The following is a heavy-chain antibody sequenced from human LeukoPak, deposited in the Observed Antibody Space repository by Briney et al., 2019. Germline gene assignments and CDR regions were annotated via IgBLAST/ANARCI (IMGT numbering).Heavy chain of an antibody. CDR1: GYTFTNYY. V-gene: IGHV1-2*04. CDR2: INPISGGT. J-gene: IGHJ3*02. Sequence: ASVKVSCKASGYTFTNYYIHWARQAPGQGLEWMGWINPISGGTNYAQTFQGWVTMTRDTSISTAYMELRLRSDDTAIYYCAREGYDLDAFDIWGQGTMVTVSS. CDR3: AREGYDLDAFDI. D-gene: IGHD3-22*01.